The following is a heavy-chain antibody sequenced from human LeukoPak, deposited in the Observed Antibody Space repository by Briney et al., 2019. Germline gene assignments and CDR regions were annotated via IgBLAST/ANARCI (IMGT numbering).Heavy chain of an antibody. CDR1: GYPLRELA. Sequence: ASVRVSCKVSGYPLRELAMHWVRQAPGNGLEWMGNFDLEDGEPIYAQRFQGRVTMTEDTATDTIYMELSSLRSEDTAVYYCATWAGRGNVRQGNYYYYMDVWGTGTTATVS. V-gene: IGHV1-24*01. CDR2: FDLEDGEP. D-gene: IGHD1-26*01. CDR3: ATWAGRGNVRQGNYYYYMDV. J-gene: IGHJ6*03.